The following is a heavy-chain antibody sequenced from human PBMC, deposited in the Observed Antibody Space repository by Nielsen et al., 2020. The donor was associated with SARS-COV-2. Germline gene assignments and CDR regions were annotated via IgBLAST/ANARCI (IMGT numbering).Heavy chain of an antibody. J-gene: IGHJ5*02. CDR3: AKAAGYSSSWYLRWFDP. CDR2: ISGSGGST. V-gene: IGHV3-23*01. D-gene: IGHD6-13*01. Sequence: GGSLKLSCAASGFTFSSYAMSWVRQAPGKGLEWVSVISGSGGSTYYADSVKGRFIISRDNSKNTLYLQMNSLRAEDTAVYYCAKAAGYSSSWYLRWFDPWGQGTLVTVSS. CDR1: GFTFSSYA.